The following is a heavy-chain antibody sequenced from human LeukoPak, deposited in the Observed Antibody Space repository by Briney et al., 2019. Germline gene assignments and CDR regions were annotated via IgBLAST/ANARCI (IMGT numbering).Heavy chain of an antibody. Sequence: SETLSLTCTVSGTSVNYHYWSWIRQSPGKGLEWIGYIFYIGSTKYNPSLESRVTISEDTSKNQLSLKLNSVTAADTAVYYCARKFPTADDYFDYWGQGILVSVSS. CDR1: GTSVNYHY. V-gene: IGHV4-59*02. J-gene: IGHJ4*02. CDR3: ARKFPTADDYFDY. D-gene: IGHD6-25*01. CDR2: IFYIGST.